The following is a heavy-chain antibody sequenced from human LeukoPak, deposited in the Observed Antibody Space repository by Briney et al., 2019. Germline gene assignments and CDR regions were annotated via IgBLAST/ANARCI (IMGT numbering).Heavy chain of an antibody. Sequence: GESLNISCKASGYSFTTYWIGWVRQMPGKGLEWMGIIYPGDSDTRYTPSFQGQVTISVDKSISTAYLQWRSLKASDTATYYCARHKSADYWGQGNLVTVSS. CDR3: ARHKSADY. CDR2: IYPGDSDT. CDR1: GYSFTTYW. J-gene: IGHJ4*02. V-gene: IGHV5-51*01.